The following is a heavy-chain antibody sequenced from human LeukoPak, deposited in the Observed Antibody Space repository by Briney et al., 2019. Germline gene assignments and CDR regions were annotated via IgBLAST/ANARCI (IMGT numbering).Heavy chain of an antibody. CDR2: FYHSGST. D-gene: IGHD2-2*01. J-gene: IGHJ4*02. V-gene: IGHV4-38-2*02. CDR1: GYSISTGYY. Sequence: SETLSLTCTASGYSISTGYYRDWIRQPPGKGLEWIGTFYHSGSTYYNPSLKSRVTISVDTSKNQFSLKLSSVTAADTAVYYCARASRTGDYWGQGTLVTVSS. CDR3: ARASRTGDY.